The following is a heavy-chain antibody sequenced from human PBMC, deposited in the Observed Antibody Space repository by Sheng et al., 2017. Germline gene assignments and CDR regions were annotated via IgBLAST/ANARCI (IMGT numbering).Heavy chain of an antibody. D-gene: IGHD2-21*01. Sequence: QVQLQESGPGLGEAPRRPLSITCTVSGASMSSYYWSWIRQPAGRDWSGLGISTPVGAPSTNPSLKRRVTLXVDTSKNQFSLMLSSVTAADTAVYYCVAQRYCGGDCYSLDYWGQGTPVIVSS. CDR2: STPVGAP. V-gene: IGHV4-4*07. J-gene: IGHJ4*02. CDR3: VAQRYCGGDCYSLDY. CDR1: GASMSSYY.